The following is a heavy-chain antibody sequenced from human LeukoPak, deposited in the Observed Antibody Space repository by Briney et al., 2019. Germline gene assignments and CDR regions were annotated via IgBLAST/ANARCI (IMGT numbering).Heavy chain of an antibody. CDR2: INYSGNT. D-gene: IGHD4-17*01. J-gene: IGHJ4*02. CDR1: GDSISIYY. V-gene: IGHV4-59*01. Sequence: SETLSLTCTVSGDSISIYYWSWIRQPPGKGLEWMGYINYSGNTNYNPSLKSRVTISVDTSKNQFSLRLTSVTAADTAVYYCAREGRQDYVYFDCWGQGTLVTVSS. CDR3: AREGRQDYVYFDC.